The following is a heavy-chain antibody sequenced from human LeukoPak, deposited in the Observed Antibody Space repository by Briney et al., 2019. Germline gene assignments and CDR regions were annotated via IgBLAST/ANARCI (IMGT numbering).Heavy chain of an antibody. V-gene: IGHV1-18*01. CDR3: VRDRDGYNGGDY. D-gene: IGHD5-24*01. J-gene: IGHJ4*02. Sequence: GXAVTVSCKASGYTFTSYGISWVRQAPGQGGEGMGWISAYTNYAQNLQGRVTLTTDTSTSTAYMELRSLRSDDTAVYYCVRDRDGYNGGDYWGQGTLVTVSS. CDR2: ISAYT. CDR1: GYTFTSYG.